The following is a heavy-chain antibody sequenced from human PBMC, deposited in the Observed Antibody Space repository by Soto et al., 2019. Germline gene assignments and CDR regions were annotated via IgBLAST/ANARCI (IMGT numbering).Heavy chain of an antibody. V-gene: IGHV3-74*01. CDR1: GFTFSSYW. D-gene: IGHD2-15*01. CDR2: INSDGSST. Sequence: EVQLVESGGGLVQPGGSLRLSCAASGFTFSSYWMHWVRQGPGKGLVWVSRINSDGSSTTYADSVKGRFTISRDNAKNTLYLQMNSLRAEDTAVYYCARAYCSGGSCYSRGDYWGQGTLVTVSS. J-gene: IGHJ4*02. CDR3: ARAYCSGGSCYSRGDY.